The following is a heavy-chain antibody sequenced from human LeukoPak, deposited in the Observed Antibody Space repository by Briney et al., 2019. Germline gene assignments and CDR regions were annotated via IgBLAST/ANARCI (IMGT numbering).Heavy chain of an antibody. CDR2: IRYDGSNK. D-gene: IGHD3-22*01. CDR3: AKDPTHYRVWDDYDSTVLSY. Sequence: PGGSLRLSCAASGFTFSSYGMHWVHQAPGKGLEWAAFIRYDGSNKYYADSVKGRFTISRDNSKNTLYLQMNSLRAADTAVYYCAKDPTHYRVWDDYDSTVLSYWGQGTLVTVSS. V-gene: IGHV3-30*02. CDR1: GFTFSSYG. J-gene: IGHJ4*02.